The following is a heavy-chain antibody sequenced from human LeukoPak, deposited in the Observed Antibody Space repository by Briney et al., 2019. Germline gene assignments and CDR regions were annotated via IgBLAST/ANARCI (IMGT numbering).Heavy chain of an antibody. CDR2: ISDSSAM. D-gene: IGHD5-12*01. J-gene: IGHJ4*02. Sequence: PGGSLRLSCAASGFTFSTYSMKWLRQAPGKGLEWVSYISDSSAMYYADSVRGRFTISRENDKNSLFLQMNSLRAEDTAVYYCARDGGYSGYDADCWGQGTLVTVSS. CDR1: GFTFSTYS. CDR3: ARDGGYSGYDADC. V-gene: IGHV3-48*01.